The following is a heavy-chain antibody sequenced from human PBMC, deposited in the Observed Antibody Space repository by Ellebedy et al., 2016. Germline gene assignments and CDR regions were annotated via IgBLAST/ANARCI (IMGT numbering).Heavy chain of an antibody. D-gene: IGHD3-9*01. J-gene: IGHJ4*02. CDR2: IKEDGGEE. V-gene: IGHV3-7*01. CDR3: ALIDWYRFEY. Sequence: GESLKISCAASGFTFSRYWMSWVRQSPGKGLEWVANIKEDGGEEYYVDSVKGRFTISRDNVKNSLYLQMDSLRVEDTAVYYCALIDWYRFEYWGQGTLVTVSS. CDR1: GFTFSRYW.